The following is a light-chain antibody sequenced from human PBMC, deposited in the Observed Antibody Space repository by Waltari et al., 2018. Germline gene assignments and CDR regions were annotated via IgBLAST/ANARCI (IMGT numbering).Light chain of an antibody. Sequence: DSQSTHSPSSLSASGVNRVTITCRASQDISNYLNGYQQKPGKAPTLLIYDASNLETGVPSRFSGSGSGTDFTFTIRRLQPEDIATYSCQQYDNLPPIFTFGAGTKVDIK. J-gene: IGKJ3*01. CDR3: QQYDNLPPIFT. CDR1: QDISNY. V-gene: IGKV1-33*01. CDR2: DAS.